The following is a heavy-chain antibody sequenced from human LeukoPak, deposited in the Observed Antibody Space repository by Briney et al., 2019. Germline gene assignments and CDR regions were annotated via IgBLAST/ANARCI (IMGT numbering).Heavy chain of an antibody. CDR3: ARRVGPTPNYYDSYGYYYNFDY. D-gene: IGHD3-22*01. CDR1: GYTFTSYY. Sequence: ASVKVSCKASGYTFTSYYMHWVRQAPGQGLEWMGIINPSGGSTSYAQKFQGRVTMTRDMSTSTDYMELSSLRSEDTAVYYCARRVGPTPNYYDSYGYYYNFDYWGQGTLVTVSS. J-gene: IGHJ4*02. V-gene: IGHV1-46*01. CDR2: INPSGGST.